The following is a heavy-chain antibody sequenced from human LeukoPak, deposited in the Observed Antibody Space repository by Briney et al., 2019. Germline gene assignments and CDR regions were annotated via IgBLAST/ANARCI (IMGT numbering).Heavy chain of an antibody. D-gene: IGHD2-21*02. CDR2: IAGSSGYI. V-gene: IGHV3-21*01. CDR3: ARDRGAYCGGDCYLGFDY. Sequence: GGSLRLSCAASGFTFSSYTMNWVRHAPGKGLEWVLSIAGSSGYISYADSVKGRFTISRDNAKKSLYLQMTSLTAEDTAVYYCARDRGAYCGGDCYLGFDYWGRGTLVTVSS. J-gene: IGHJ4*01. CDR1: GFTFSSYT.